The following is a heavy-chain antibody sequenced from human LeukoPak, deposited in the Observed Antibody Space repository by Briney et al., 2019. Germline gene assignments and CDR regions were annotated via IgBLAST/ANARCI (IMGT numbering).Heavy chain of an antibody. CDR1: GGSMSSYY. D-gene: IGHD5-12*01. CDR2: IYTSGST. V-gene: IGHV4-59*08. Sequence: PSETLSLTCTVSGGSMSSYYWSWIRQPPGKGLEWIGFIYTSGSTNYNPSLRSRVTISVDTSKNQFSLKLSSVTAADTAVYYCARHLSGYDYLHYYYYYYMDVWGKGTTVTVCS. CDR3: ARHLSGYDYLHYYYYYYMDV. J-gene: IGHJ6*03.